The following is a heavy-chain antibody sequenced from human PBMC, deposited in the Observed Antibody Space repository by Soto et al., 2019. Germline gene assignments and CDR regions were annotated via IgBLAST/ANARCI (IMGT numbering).Heavy chain of an antibody. Sequence: PSETLSLTCSVSGASVGSGSYYWTWIRQPPGKGLEWIGYIYYNGRTNHGPSLKSRVTISTDTSKNQFSLKLSSVTAADTAVYYCARTVIGGFDYWGQGTLVTVSS. CDR1: GASVGSGSYY. J-gene: IGHJ4*02. D-gene: IGHD3-16*02. CDR3: ARTVIGGFDY. CDR2: IYYNGRT. V-gene: IGHV4-61*01.